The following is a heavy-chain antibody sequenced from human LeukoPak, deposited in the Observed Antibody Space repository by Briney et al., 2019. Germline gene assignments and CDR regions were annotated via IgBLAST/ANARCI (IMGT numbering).Heavy chain of an antibody. CDR2: INHSGST. CDR3: ARFRSYYYDSSGYYFRAFDI. V-gene: IGHV4-34*01. D-gene: IGHD3-22*01. CDR1: DGSFSGYY. J-gene: IGHJ3*02. Sequence: PSETLSLTCAVCDGSFSGYYWSWIRQPPGKGLEGIGEINHSGSTNYNPSLKSRVTISVDTSKNQFSLKLSSVTAADTAVYYCARFRSYYYDSSGYYFRAFDIWGQGTMVTVSS.